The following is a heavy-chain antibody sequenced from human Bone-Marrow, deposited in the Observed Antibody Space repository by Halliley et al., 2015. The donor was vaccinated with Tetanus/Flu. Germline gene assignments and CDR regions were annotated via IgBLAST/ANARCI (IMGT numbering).Heavy chain of an antibody. CDR2: IKSQTDGGTT. CDR3: RTDPWFPAVTADY. D-gene: IGHD2-21*02. J-gene: IGHJ4*02. Sequence: GSIKSQTDGGTTDSAAPVKGRFTISREDSRNTLYLEMNNLTPEDTAVYYCRTDPWFPAVTADYWGQGTQVTVSS. V-gene: IGHV3-15*07.